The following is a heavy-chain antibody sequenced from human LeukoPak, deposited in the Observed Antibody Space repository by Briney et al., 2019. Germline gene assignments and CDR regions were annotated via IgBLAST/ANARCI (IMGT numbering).Heavy chain of an antibody. J-gene: IGHJ6*02. Sequence: SETLSLTCTVSGGLISSYYWSWIRQPPGKGLEWIGYIYYSGSTKYNPSLKSRVTISLDTSKNQFSLKLTSVTAADTAEYYCARAPPSAAGYYYGMDVWGQGTTVTVSS. D-gene: IGHD6-13*01. V-gene: IGHV4-59*01. CDR1: GGLISSYY. CDR3: ARAPPSAAGYYYGMDV. CDR2: IYYSGST.